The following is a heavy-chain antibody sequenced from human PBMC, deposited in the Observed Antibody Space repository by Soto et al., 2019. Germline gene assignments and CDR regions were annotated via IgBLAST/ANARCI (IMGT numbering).Heavy chain of an antibody. V-gene: IGHV1-24*01. CDR2: FDPEDGEK. D-gene: IGHD4-4*01. CDR1: GFSLIALS. CDR3: TSSNYNYAMDV. J-gene: IGHJ6*02. Sequence: GASVKVSCKVSGFSLIALSMHWVRQAPGQGLEWMGSFDPEDGEKIYAQKFQGRVTMTEDTSTDTAYMELSSLRSEDTAVYYCTSSNYNYAMDVWGQGTTVTVSS.